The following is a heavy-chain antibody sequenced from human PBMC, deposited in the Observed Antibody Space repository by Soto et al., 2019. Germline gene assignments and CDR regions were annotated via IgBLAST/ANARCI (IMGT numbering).Heavy chain of an antibody. CDR2: IKEDGSER. V-gene: IGHV3-7*04. Sequence: EVQLVESGGGLVQPGGSLRLSCAASGFIFSHYWMSWVRQAPGKGLVWVANIKEDGSERYYVDSVKGRFTISRDNAKNSLYLQMNSLRAEDTAVYYCARATGADKEDYWGQGTLVTVSS. CDR3: ARATGADKEDY. D-gene: IGHD3-10*01. CDR1: GFIFSHYW. J-gene: IGHJ4*02.